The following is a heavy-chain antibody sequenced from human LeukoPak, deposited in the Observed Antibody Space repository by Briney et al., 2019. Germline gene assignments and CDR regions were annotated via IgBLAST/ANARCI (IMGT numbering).Heavy chain of an antibody. J-gene: IGHJ6*02. CDR2: ISQSGST. D-gene: IGHD3-16*01. CDR3: ARATDDEFYLYYGMDV. Sequence: PSETLSLTCAVYGGSFSGYYWSWIRQPPGRGLEWIGEISQSGSTNYNPSLKSRITMSVDTSKNQFSLQLRSMTAADTAVYFCARATDDEFYLYYGMDVWGQGTTVTVSS. V-gene: IGHV4-34*01. CDR1: GGSFSGYY.